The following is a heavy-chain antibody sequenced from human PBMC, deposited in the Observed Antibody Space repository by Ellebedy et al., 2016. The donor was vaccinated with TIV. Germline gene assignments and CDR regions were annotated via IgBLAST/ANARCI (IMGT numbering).Heavy chain of an antibody. Sequence: GESLKISCAASGFTFDDYAMHWVRQAPGKGLEWVSLISGDGGSTYYADSVKGRFTISRDNSKNSLYLQMNSLRTEDTALYYCAKDIQLLWFGELCFWGQGTLVTVSS. CDR1: GFTFDDYA. J-gene: IGHJ4*02. D-gene: IGHD3-10*01. CDR3: AKDIQLLWFGELCF. CDR2: ISGDGGST. V-gene: IGHV3-43*02.